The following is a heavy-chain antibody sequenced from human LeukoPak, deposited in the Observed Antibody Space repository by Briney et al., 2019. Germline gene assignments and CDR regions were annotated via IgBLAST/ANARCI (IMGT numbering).Heavy chain of an antibody. D-gene: IGHD3-10*01. CDR2: IYYSGST. Sequence: PSETLSLTCTVSGGSISSYYWSWIQQPPGKGLEWIGYIYYSGSTNYNPSLKSRVTISVDTSKNQFSLKLSSVTAADTAVYYCAREGSGSYYNYRGGFDPWGQGTLVTVSS. J-gene: IGHJ5*02. CDR1: GGSISSYY. V-gene: IGHV4-59*12. CDR3: AREGSGSYYNYRGGFDP.